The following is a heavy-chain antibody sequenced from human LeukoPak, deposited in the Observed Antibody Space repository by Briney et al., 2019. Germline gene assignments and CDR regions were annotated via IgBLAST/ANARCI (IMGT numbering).Heavy chain of an antibody. CDR3: ARRRYYDGSGYLE. J-gene: IGHJ1*01. V-gene: IGHV4-39*01. D-gene: IGHD3-22*01. CDR2: IYYSGRT. CDR1: GDSVSRSDSY. Sequence: SETLSLTCSVSGDSVSRSDSYWDWIRQPPGKGLEWIGTIYYSGRTYYSPSLKSRVTMSVDPSNNQFSLNLRSVTAADTALYYCARRRYYDGSGYLEWGQGTLLSVTS.